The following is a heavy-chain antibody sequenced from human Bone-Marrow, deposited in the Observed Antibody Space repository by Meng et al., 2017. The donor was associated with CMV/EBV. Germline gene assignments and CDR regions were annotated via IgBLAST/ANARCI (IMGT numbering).Heavy chain of an antibody. Sequence: QVELQESGPGPVKPSQTLSLTCTVSGGSISSGDYYWSWIRQPPGKGLEWIGYIYYSGSTYYNPSLKSRVTISVDTSKNQFSLKLSSVTAADTAVYYCARGPGRIVVITTPYDYWGQGTLVTVSS. V-gene: IGHV4-30-4*08. CDR1: GGSISSGDYY. CDR2: IYYSGST. D-gene: IGHD3-22*01. CDR3: ARGPGRIVVITTPYDY. J-gene: IGHJ4*02.